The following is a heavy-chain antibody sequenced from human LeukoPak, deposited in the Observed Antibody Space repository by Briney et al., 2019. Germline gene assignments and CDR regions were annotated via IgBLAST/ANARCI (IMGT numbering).Heavy chain of an antibody. CDR3: ALVGATSWAPFDY. CDR2: ISSRSSYI. Sequence: GGSLTLSCPVSGFTFSRFSMTEVRQAPGKGLEWVSSISSRSSYIYYRDSVKGRFTISRDNAKNSLYLQMHSLRAEDTAVYYCALVGATSWAPFDYWGQGTLVTVSS. D-gene: IGHD1-26*01. CDR1: GFTFSRFS. J-gene: IGHJ4*02. V-gene: IGHV3-21*01.